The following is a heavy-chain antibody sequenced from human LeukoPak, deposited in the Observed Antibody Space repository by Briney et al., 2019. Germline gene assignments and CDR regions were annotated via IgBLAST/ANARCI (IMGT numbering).Heavy chain of an antibody. D-gene: IGHD6-6*01. Sequence: GKSLRLSCAASGFSFRDYGMHWVRQAPGKGLEWVAIIWYDGSHKFYVDSVKGRFTISRDNSNNTLYLQMNSLRAEDTAVYYYARGYSSSSSVFDFGGQGTLVTASS. CDR1: GFSFRDYG. CDR3: ARGYSSSSSVFDF. V-gene: IGHV3-33*01. CDR2: IWYDGSHK. J-gene: IGHJ4*02.